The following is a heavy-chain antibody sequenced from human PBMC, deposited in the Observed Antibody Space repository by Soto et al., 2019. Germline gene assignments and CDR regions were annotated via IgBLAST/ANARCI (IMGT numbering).Heavy chain of an antibody. CDR1: GFTFSSYG. CDR2: ISYDGSNK. J-gene: IGHJ5*02. D-gene: IGHD3-9*01. V-gene: IGHV3-30*18. CDR3: AKDITIFENWFDP. Sequence: GGSLRLSCAASGFTFSSYGMHWVRQAPGKGLEWVAVISYDGSNKYYADSVKGRFTISRDNSKNTLYLQMNSLRAEDTAVYYCAKDITIFENWFDPWGQGTLVTVSS.